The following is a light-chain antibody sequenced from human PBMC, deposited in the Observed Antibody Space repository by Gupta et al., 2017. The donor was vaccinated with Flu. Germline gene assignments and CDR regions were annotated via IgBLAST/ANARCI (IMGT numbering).Light chain of an antibody. CDR1: SGINVGTYR. Sequence: QAVLPQPSSLSASPGASASLPCTLRSGINVGTYRIYWYQQKPGSPPQYLLRYKSDSDKQQGSGVPSRFSGFKDASANAGILLISGLQSEDEADYYCMIWHSSAWVFGGGTKLTVL. CDR3: MIWHSSAWV. V-gene: IGLV5-45*02. CDR2: YKSDSDK. J-gene: IGLJ3*02.